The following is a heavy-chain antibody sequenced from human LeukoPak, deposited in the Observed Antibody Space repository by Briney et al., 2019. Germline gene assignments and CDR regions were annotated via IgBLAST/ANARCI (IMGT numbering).Heavy chain of an antibody. J-gene: IGHJ4*02. Sequence: GGSLRLSCAASGFTFSSYWMSWVRQAPGKGLEWVGVITYDGSNKYYGDSVKGRFTISRDNSKNTLYLEMNSLRPEDTAVYYCATLWFGSGIDFDYWGQGSLVTVSS. V-gene: IGHV3-30*03. CDR1: GFTFSSYW. CDR2: ITYDGSNK. D-gene: IGHD3-10*01. CDR3: ATLWFGSGIDFDY.